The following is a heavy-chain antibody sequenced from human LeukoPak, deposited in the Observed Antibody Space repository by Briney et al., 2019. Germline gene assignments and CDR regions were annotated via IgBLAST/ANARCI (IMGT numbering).Heavy chain of an antibody. V-gene: IGHV3-30*02. Sequence: GGSLRLSCAASGFTFSNYGIHWVRQAPGKGLEWVAFIRYDGSDKYYADSVKGRFTISRDNSKNTLSLQMNSLRPEETAAYYCAKGRDYYFDYWGQGTLVTVSS. CDR1: GFTFSNYG. D-gene: IGHD3/OR15-3a*01. CDR3: AKGRDYYFDY. J-gene: IGHJ4*02. CDR2: IRYDGSDK.